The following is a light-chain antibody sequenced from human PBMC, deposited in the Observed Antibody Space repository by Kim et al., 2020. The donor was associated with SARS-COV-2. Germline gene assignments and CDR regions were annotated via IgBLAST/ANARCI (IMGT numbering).Light chain of an antibody. CDR1: QSVSGW. J-gene: IGKJ1*01. Sequence: DIQMTQSPSSLSASAGDRVTITCRASQSVSGWLNWYQQKPGKAPHLLIYRTSILQSEVPPRFSGSASGTDFTLTIDSLQPEDFATYYCQQSYDFPRTFGQGTTVDIK. CDR2: RTS. V-gene: IGKV1-39*01. CDR3: QQSYDFPRT.